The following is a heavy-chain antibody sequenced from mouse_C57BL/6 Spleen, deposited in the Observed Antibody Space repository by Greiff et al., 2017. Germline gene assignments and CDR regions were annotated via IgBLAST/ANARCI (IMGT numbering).Heavy chain of an antibody. CDR1: GYAFTNSL. Sequence: QVQLQQSVAELVRPGTSVKVSCKASGYAFTNSLIEWVKQRPGQGLEWIGGINPGSGGTNYNQKFKGKATLTADKSSSPAYMQLSSLTSEDSAVYFCATNYDYDVGFAYWSQGTLVTVSA. CDR3: ATNYDYDVGFAY. CDR2: INPGSGGT. D-gene: IGHD2-4*01. V-gene: IGHV1-54*01. J-gene: IGHJ3*01.